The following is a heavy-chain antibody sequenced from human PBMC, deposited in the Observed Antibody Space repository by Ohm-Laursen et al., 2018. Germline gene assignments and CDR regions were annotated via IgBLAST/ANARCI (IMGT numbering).Heavy chain of an antibody. V-gene: IGHV3-11*01. CDR2: ISSSGSTI. Sequence: SLRLSCTASGFTFSDYYMSWIRQAPGKGLEWVSYISSSGSTIYYADSVKGRFAISRDNAKNSLYLQMNSLRAEDTAVYYCARARPPTYYYGMDVWGQGTTVTVPS. D-gene: IGHD6-6*01. CDR1: GFTFSDYY. J-gene: IGHJ6*02. CDR3: ARARPPTYYYGMDV.